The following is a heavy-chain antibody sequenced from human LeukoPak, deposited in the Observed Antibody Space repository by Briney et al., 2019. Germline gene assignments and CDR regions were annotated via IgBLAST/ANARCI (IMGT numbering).Heavy chain of an antibody. V-gene: IGHV1-46*01. J-gene: IGHJ5*02. CDR1: GYTFTSYY. D-gene: IGHD3-3*01. CDR3: ARGDYDFGSGPNWFDP. CDR2: INPIGGST. Sequence: GASVKVSCKASGYTFTSYYIPWGRQAPGQRLEWRGLINPIGGSTNYAQKFKRRVTMTRDTSTSTVYMELSSLTSEDTAVYYCARGDYDFGSGPNWFDPWGQGTLVTVSS.